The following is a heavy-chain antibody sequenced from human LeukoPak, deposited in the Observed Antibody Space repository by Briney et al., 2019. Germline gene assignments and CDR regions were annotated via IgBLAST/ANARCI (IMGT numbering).Heavy chain of an antibody. CDR1: GGSISSHY. D-gene: IGHD3-3*01. CDR2: IYYSGST. V-gene: IGHV4-59*11. Sequence: PSETLSLTCTVSGGSISSHYWSWIRQPPGKGLEWIGYIYYSGSTNYNPSLKSRVTISVDTSKYQFSLKLSSVTAADTAVYYCARDSSQYYDFWSGYQRDAFDIWGQGTMVTVSS. CDR3: ARDSSQYYDFWSGYQRDAFDI. J-gene: IGHJ3*02.